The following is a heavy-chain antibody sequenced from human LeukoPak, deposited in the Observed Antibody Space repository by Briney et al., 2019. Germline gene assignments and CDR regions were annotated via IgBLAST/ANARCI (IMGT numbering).Heavy chain of an antibody. CDR1: GGTFSSYA. CDR2: INPNNGGT. CDR3: TRTLIPRIVAGLDY. V-gene: IGHV1-2*02. J-gene: IGHJ4*02. D-gene: IGHD6-25*01. Sequence: GASVKVSCKASGGTFSSYAISWVRQAPGQGLEWMGWINPNNGGTNYARKFQGRVTMTRDTSISTAYMEVTRLTSDDTATYYCTRTLIPRIVAGLDYWGQGTLVTVSS.